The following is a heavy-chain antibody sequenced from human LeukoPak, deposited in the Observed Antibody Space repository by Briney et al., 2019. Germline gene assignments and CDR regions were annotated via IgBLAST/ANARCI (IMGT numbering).Heavy chain of an antibody. J-gene: IGHJ3*02. CDR1: GFSLSTTGVG. CDR3: AHDRSRWVNDAFDI. Sequence: KESGPTLVQPTQTLTLTFTFSGFSLSTTGVGVGWVRQPPGKALEWLALIYWDDDKRYWPSLKSRLTITKDTSKNQVLLTVTNMDPVDTGTYYCAHDRSRWVNDAFDIWGQGTLVTVSS. CDR2: IYWDDDK. V-gene: IGHV2-5*02. D-gene: IGHD3-22*01.